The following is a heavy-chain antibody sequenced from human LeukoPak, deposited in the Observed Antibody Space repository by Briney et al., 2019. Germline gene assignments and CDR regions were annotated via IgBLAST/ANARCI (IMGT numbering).Heavy chain of an antibody. Sequence: SSETLSLTCAVYGGSFSGYYWSWIRQPPGKGLEWIGEINHSGSTNYNPSLKSRVTISVDTSKNLFSLKLSSVTAADTAVYYCARFRTYYYDSRRGYFDYWGQGTLVTVSS. CDR3: ARFRTYYYDSRRGYFDY. D-gene: IGHD3-22*01. CDR2: INHSGST. J-gene: IGHJ4*02. CDR1: GGSFSGYY. V-gene: IGHV4-34*01.